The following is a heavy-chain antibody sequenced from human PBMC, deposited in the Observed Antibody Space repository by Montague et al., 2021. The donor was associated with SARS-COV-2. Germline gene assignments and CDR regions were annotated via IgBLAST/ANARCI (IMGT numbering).Heavy chain of an antibody. V-gene: IGHV2-70*11. D-gene: IGHD3-9*01. CDR2: IDWDDDK. J-gene: IGHJ6*02. CDR1: GFSLSTSGMC. Sequence: PALVKPTQTLTLTCTFSGFSLSTSGMCVSWIRQPPGKALEWLARIDWDDDKYYSTSLKTRLTIPKDTSKNHVVLTMTNMDPVDTATYYCARRTYDILTGYDYGMDVWGQGTTVTVSS. CDR3: ARRTYDILTGYDYGMDV.